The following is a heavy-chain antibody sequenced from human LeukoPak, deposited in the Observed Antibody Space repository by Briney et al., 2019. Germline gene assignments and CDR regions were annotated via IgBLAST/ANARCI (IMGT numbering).Heavy chain of an antibody. CDR1: GFTFSSYS. V-gene: IGHV3-21*01. CDR3: ASVLDGYNLSPCDY. CDR2: ISSSNFYI. D-gene: IGHD5-24*01. J-gene: IGHJ4*02. Sequence: GGSLRLSCAASGFTFSSYSMNWVRQAPGKGLGWLSSISSSNFYIYYADSIKGRFTITRDDAKNSLYLQMNSLRAEDTAVYYCASVLDGYNLSPCDYWGQGTLVTVSS.